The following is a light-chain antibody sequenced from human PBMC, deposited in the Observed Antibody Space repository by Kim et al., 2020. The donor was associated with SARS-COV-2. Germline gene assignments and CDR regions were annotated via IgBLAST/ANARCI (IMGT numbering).Light chain of an antibody. Sequence: ALGQTINITCQGDGLRRDYASLDQQKPGQAPVVVIYYNNKRPSGIPGRFSGSSSGSTASLTIIGAQAEDEADYYCKFRDSTTNHRVFGAGTKVTVL. V-gene: IGLV3-19*01. J-gene: IGLJ1*01. CDR2: YNN. CDR3: KFRDSTTNHRV. CDR1: GLRRDY.